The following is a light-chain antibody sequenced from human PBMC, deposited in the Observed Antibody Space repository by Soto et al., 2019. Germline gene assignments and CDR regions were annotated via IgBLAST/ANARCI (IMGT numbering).Light chain of an antibody. CDR3: TSYTSSSTWV. CDR1: SSDVGAYNY. Sequence: QSALTQPASVSGSPGQSITISCTGTSSDVGAYNYVSWYQQHPGKAPKLMIYEVNNRPSGVSNRFSGSKSGNTASLTISGLQAEDEADYHCTSYTSSSTWVFGGGTSSPS. V-gene: IGLV2-14*01. J-gene: IGLJ3*02. CDR2: EVN.